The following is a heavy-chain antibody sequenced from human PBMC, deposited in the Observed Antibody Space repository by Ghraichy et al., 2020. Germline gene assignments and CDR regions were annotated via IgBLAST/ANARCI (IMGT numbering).Heavy chain of an antibody. J-gene: IGHJ4*02. CDR2: INHSGST. D-gene: IGHD6-13*01. CDR1: GGSFSGYY. V-gene: IGHV4-34*01. CDR3: ARRGSSSWYFWFDY. Sequence: SETLSLTCAVYGGSFSGYYWSWIRQPPGKGLEWIGEINHSGSTNYNPSLKSRVTISVDTSKNQFSLKLSSVTAADTAVYYCARRGSSSWYFWFDYWGQGTLVTVSS.